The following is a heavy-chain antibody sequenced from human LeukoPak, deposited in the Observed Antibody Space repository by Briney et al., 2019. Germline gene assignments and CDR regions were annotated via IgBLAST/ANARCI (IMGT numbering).Heavy chain of an antibody. Sequence: PGGSLRLSCAASGFTFSSYSMNWVRQAPGKGLEWVAVISYDGSNKYYADSVKGRFTISRDNSKNTLYLQMNSLRAEDTAVYYCARGAYGDYKIFDYWGQGTLVTVSS. V-gene: IGHV3-30*03. CDR1: GFTFSSYS. CDR3: ARGAYGDYKIFDY. D-gene: IGHD4-17*01. CDR2: ISYDGSNK. J-gene: IGHJ4*02.